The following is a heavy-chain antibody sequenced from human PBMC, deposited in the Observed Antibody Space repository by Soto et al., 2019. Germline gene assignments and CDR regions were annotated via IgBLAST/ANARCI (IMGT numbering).Heavy chain of an antibody. CDR1: GFTFSSYS. D-gene: IGHD1-26*01. V-gene: IGHV3-7*03. J-gene: IGHJ4*02. Sequence: GGSLRLSCAGSGFTFSSYSMNWVRQAPGKGPEWVANIKKDGSERHYVDSVKGRFTISRDNSKNTLYLQMNSLRAEDTAVYYCAKDAGHVGATRFDYWGQGTLVTVSS. CDR3: AKDAGHVGATRFDY. CDR2: IKKDGSER.